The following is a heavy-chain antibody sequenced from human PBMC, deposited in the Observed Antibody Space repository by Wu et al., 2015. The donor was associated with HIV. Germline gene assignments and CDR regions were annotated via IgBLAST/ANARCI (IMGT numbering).Heavy chain of an antibody. CDR1: GYTFTGHY. V-gene: IGHV1-2*02. CDR3: AREVYGSASSSKYLQD. D-gene: IGHD3-10*01. J-gene: IGHJ1*01. Sequence: QVHLVQSGAEVKKPGASVQVSCKASGYTFTGHYMHWVRQAPGQGLEWMGWINPDTGDTKCEQRFQGRVTMTRDTFTSTAYMDLRSLRSDDTAVYFCAREVYGSASSSKYLQDWGQGTLVTVAS. CDR2: INPDTGDT.